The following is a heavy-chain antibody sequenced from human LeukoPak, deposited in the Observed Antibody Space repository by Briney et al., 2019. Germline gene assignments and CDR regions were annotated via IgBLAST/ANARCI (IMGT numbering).Heavy chain of an antibody. CDR1: GGSISSYY. V-gene: IGHV4-59*01. CDR2: IYYSGST. D-gene: IGHD2-15*01. CDR3: ARVLGGSPPYDAFDI. Sequence: PSETLSLTCTVSGGSISSYYWSWIRQPPGKGLEWIGYIYYSGSTNYNPSLKSRVTISVDTSKKQFSLKLSSVTAADTAVYYFARVLGGSPPYDAFDIWGQGTMVTVSS. J-gene: IGHJ3*02.